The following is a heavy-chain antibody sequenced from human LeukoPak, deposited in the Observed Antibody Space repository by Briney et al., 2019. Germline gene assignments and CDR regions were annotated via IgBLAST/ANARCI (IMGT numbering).Heavy chain of an antibody. Sequence: GGSLRLSCAASGFTFSNYWMHWVRQAPGRGLVWVSLINSGGSDTLYADSVKGRFTISRDTAKNTLYLEMNRLRADDTAVYYCARAGSGSSYDCWGQGTLVTVSS. CDR3: ARAGSGSSYDC. V-gene: IGHV3-74*01. J-gene: IGHJ4*02. CDR1: GFTFSNYW. CDR2: INSGGSDT. D-gene: IGHD3-10*01.